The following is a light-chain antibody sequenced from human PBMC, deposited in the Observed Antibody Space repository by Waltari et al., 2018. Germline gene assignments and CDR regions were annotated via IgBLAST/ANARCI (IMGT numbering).Light chain of an antibody. J-gene: IGKJ2*01. CDR2: WAS. V-gene: IGKV4-1*01. CDR3: QQYYSSPYT. Sequence: DIVMTQSPDSLAVSLGERATINCKSSQSFLYSSNNYNYLAWYRQKPGQAPKLLIYWASTRESGVPERFSGSGSGTDFTLTISSLQAEDVAVYYCQQYYSSPYTFGQGTKLEIK. CDR1: QSFLYSSNNYNY.